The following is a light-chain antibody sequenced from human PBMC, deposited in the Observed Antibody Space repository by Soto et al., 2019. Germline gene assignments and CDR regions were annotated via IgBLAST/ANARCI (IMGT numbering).Light chain of an antibody. CDR1: SSDIGNYNY. Sequence: QSVLTQPASMSGSPGQSITISCTGTSSDIGNYNYVSWYQRHPGKAPKLMIYEVSDRPSGISNRFSGSKSGNTASLTISGLQAEDEADYYCSSYSSSSTLEVFGGGTKLTVL. CDR2: EVS. CDR3: SSYSSSSTLEV. J-gene: IGLJ3*02. V-gene: IGLV2-14*01.